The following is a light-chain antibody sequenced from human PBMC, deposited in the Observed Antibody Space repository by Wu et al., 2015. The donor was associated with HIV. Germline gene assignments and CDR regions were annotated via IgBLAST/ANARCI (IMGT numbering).Light chain of an antibody. CDR3: QQRSNRFT. J-gene: IGKJ3*01. Sequence: EMVLTQSPGTLSLSPGERATLSCRVSESIGSSSLAWYQQKPGQAPRLLIYDASNRATGIPARFSGSGSGTDFTLTISSLEPEDFAVYYCQQRSNRFTFGPGTKVDIK. V-gene: IGKV3-11*01. CDR2: DAS. CDR1: ESIGSS.